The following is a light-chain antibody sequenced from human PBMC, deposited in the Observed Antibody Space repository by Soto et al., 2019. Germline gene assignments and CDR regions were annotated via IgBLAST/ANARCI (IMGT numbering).Light chain of an antibody. CDR1: SSDVGNSNF. V-gene: IGLV2-8*01. CDR2: EVT. CDR3: SSYADVNNVL. Sequence: QSVLTQPPSASGSPGQSVTISCTGTSSDVGNSNFISWYQHYPGNAPKLMIYEVTKRPPGVPDRFSGSKSGNIVSLTVSGLQGEDEANYYCSSYADVNNVLFGGGTKLTVL. J-gene: IGLJ3*02.